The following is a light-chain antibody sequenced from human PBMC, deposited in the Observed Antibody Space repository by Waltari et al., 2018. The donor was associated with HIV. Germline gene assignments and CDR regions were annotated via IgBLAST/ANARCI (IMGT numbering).Light chain of an antibody. CDR2: GAS. CDR3: QQYNNWLFT. CDR1: QSVSSN. Sequence: EIVMTQSPATLSVSPGERATLSCRASQSVSSNLAWYQQSPGQTPRLLIYGASSRATGIPARFSGSGSGTEFTLTISSLQSEDSAVYYCQQYNNWLFTFGPGTKVDI. V-gene: IGKV3-15*01. J-gene: IGKJ3*01.